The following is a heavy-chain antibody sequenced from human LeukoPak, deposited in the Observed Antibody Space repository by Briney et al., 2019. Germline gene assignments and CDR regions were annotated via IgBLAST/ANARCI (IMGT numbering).Heavy chain of an antibody. V-gene: IGHV1-18*01. J-gene: IGHJ4*02. CDR1: AQNLTNYG. CDR2: ISAHNGNT. Sequence: ASVKVSCKASAQNLTNYGFSWVRQAPGQGLEWMGWISAHNGNTNLAQNFQGRVTMTTDTSTSTVYMELRSLRSDDTAVYYCVSRGDYFIYWGQGALVTVSS. CDR3: VSRGDYFIY.